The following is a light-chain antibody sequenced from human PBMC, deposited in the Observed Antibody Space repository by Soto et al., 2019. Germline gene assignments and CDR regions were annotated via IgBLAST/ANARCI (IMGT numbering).Light chain of an antibody. Sequence: EIVLTQSPGTLSLSPGERATLSCRASQSVSSSFLAWYQQKPGQAPRLLIYGASSMATGIPDRFSGSGSGTDFTLTSSRLEPEDFGVYYCQVYGSSSLVTFGPGTKVDIK. CDR2: GAS. CDR1: QSVSSSF. V-gene: IGKV3-20*01. CDR3: QVYGSSSLVT. J-gene: IGKJ3*01.